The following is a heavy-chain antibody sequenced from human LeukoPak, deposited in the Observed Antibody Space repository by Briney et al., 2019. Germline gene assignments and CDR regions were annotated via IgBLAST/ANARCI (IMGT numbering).Heavy chain of an antibody. V-gene: IGHV1-24*01. Sequence: GASVKVSCKVSGYTLSNLSMHWVRQAPGKGLEWMGSFDPEEGDAFSAQNFQGRVTITADESTSTAYMELSSLRSEDTAVYYCASHQLSVLTPGRTLFDYWGQGTLVTVSS. CDR1: GYTLSNLS. CDR3: ASHQLSVLTPGRTLFDY. CDR2: FDPEEGDA. D-gene: IGHD2-2*01. J-gene: IGHJ4*02.